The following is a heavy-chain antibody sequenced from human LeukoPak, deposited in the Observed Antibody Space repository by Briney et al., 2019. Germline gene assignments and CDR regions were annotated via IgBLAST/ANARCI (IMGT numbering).Heavy chain of an antibody. Sequence: PGGSLRLSCAASGFTFSSYAMSWVRQAPGKGLEWVSAISGSGGSTYYADSVKGRFTISRDNSKNTLYLQMNSLRAEDTAVYYCAKVPVPYSSGWAHFDYWGQGTLVTVS. CDR1: GFTFSSYA. CDR3: AKVPVPYSSGWAHFDY. J-gene: IGHJ4*02. CDR2: ISGSGGST. D-gene: IGHD6-19*01. V-gene: IGHV3-23*01.